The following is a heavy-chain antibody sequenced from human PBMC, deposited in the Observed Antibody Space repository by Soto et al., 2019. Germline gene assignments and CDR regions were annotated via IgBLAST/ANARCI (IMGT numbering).Heavy chain of an antibody. CDR2: ISYDGSNK. V-gene: IGHV3-30*03. J-gene: IGHJ6*02. D-gene: IGHD1-1*01. CDR3: ARGTLGYYYYYGMDV. CDR1: GSTFSSYG. Sequence: GGSLRLSCAASGSTFSSYGMHWVRQAPGKGLEWVAVISYDGSNKYYADSVKGRFTISRDNSKNTLYLQMNSLRAEDTAVYYCARGTLGYYYYYGMDVWGQGTTVTVSS.